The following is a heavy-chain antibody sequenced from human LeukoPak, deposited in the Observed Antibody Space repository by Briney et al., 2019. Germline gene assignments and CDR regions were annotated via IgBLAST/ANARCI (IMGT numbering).Heavy chain of an antibody. V-gene: IGHV4-39*01. J-gene: IGHJ4*02. CDR2: IYYSGST. D-gene: IGHD5/OR15-5a*01. CDR3: ARHRGYSVDYFDY. CDR1: GGSISSSTSY. Sequence: PSETLSLTCTVSGGSISSSTSYWGWIRQPPGKGLEWIGSIYYSGSTYYNPSLKSRVTIFVDTSKNQFSLKVNSVTAADTAVYYCARHRGYSVDYFDYWGQGTLVTVSS.